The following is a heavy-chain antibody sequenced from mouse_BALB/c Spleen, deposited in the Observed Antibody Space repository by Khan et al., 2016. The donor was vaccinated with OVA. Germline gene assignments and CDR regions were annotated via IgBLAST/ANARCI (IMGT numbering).Heavy chain of an antibody. CDR1: GYTFTTAG. D-gene: IGHD2-14*01. J-gene: IGHJ4*01. CDR3: ARGGAAYYRNDGGAMGY. CDR2: INTHSGVP. Sequence: QIQLVQSGPELKKPGETVRISCKASGYTFTTAGMQWVQKMPGKGLKWIGWINTHSGVPKYAEDFKGRFAFSLETSASTVYLQITNLKNEDTATYFCARGGAAYYRNDGGAMGYWGQGTSVTVSS. V-gene: IGHV9-4*02.